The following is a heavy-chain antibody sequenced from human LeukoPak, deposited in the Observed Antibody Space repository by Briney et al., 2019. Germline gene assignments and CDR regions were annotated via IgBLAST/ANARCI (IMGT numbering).Heavy chain of an antibody. V-gene: IGHV4-59*12. CDR2: IYYSGST. D-gene: IGHD6-13*01. CDR1: GGSISNYY. J-gene: IGHJ4*02. Sequence: PSETLSLTCSVSGGSISNYYWSWIRQPPGKGLEWIGYIYYSGSTNHNPSLKSRVTISVDTSRNQFSLKLSSVTAADTAVYYCARMKIAAAPTPFDYWGQGTLVTVSS. CDR3: ARMKIAAAPTPFDY.